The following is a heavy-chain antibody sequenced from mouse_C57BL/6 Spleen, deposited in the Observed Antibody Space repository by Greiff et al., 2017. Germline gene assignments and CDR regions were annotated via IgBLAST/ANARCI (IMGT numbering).Heavy chain of an antibody. CDR3: ARESSLYFDY. J-gene: IGHJ2*01. CDR1: GFTFSSYA. Sequence: EVMLVESGGGLVKPGGSLKLSCAASGFTFSSYAMSWVRQTPEKRLEWVATISDGGSYTYYPDNVKGRFTISRDNAKNNLYLQMSHLKSEDTAMYYCARESSLYFDYWGQGTTLTVSS. D-gene: IGHD1-1*01. V-gene: IGHV5-4*01. CDR2: ISDGGSYT.